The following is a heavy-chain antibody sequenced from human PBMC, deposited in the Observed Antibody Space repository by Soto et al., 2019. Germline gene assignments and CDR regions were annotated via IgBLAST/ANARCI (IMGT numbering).Heavy chain of an antibody. D-gene: IGHD6-19*01. CDR1: GFTFSSYA. CDR2: ISGSGGSS. J-gene: IGHJ4*02. CDR3: ARRTSGWYLDY. Sequence: EVQLLESGGGLVQPGGSLRLSCAASGFTFSSYAMSWVRQAPGKGLEWVSVISGSGGSSYYADSVKGRFTISRDNSKNTLYLQMNSLRAEDTAVYYCARRTSGWYLDYWGQGTLVTVSS. V-gene: IGHV3-23*01.